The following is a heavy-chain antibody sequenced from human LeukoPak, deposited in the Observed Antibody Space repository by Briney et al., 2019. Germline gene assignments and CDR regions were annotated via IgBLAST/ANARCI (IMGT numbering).Heavy chain of an antibody. D-gene: IGHD5-24*01. Sequence: KPSETLSLTCTVSGGSISSYYWSWIRQPPGKGLEWIGYIYYSGSTNYNPSLKSRVTISVDTSKNQFSLKLSSVTAADTAVYYCARLNDGYNFKELGYWGQGTLVTVSS. CDR1: GGSISSYY. V-gene: IGHV4-59*08. CDR3: ARLNDGYNFKELGY. CDR2: IYYSGST. J-gene: IGHJ4*02.